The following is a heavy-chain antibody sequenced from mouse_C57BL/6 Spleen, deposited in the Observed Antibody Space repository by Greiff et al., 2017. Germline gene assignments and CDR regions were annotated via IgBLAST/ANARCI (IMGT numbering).Heavy chain of an antibody. CDR1: GYAFSSSW. J-gene: IGHJ2*01. CDR3: ASLDFDY. Sequence: VQLQQSGPELVKPGASVKISCKASGYAFSSSWMNWVKQRPGKGLEWIGRIYPGDGDTNYNGKFKGKATLTADKSSSTAYMQLSSLTSEDSAVYFCASLDFDYWGQGTTLTVSS. CDR2: IYPGDGDT. V-gene: IGHV1-82*01.